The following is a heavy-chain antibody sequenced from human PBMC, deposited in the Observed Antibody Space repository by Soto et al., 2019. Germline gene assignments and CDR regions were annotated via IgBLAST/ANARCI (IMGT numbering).Heavy chain of an antibody. V-gene: IGHV3-48*02. Sequence: PVGSVRLSCAASGFTFSSYSMNWVRQAPGKGLEWVSYISSSSSTIYHADSVKGRFTISRDNAKNSLYLQMNSLRDEDTAVYYCARHRTTVTSAFDYWGQGTLVTVSS. CDR3: ARHRTTVTSAFDY. D-gene: IGHD4-17*01. CDR1: GFTFSSYS. CDR2: ISSSSSTI. J-gene: IGHJ4*02.